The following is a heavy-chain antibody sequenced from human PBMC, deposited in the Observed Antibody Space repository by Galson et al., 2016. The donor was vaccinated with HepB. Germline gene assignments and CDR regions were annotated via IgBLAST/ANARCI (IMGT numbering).Heavy chain of an antibody. CDR3: ARGTYYYDHRDDFGI. CDR1: GFTFRGYD. V-gene: IGHV3-13*01. CDR2: IGSSGDT. J-gene: IGHJ3*02. Sequence: SLRLSCAASGFTFRGYDMHWVRQATGKGLEWVSVIGSSGDTYYTPSVKGRFTISRENAKNSLYLQMNSLGVGDTDGYYCARGTYYYDHRDDFGIWGQGTMVTVSS. D-gene: IGHD3-22*01.